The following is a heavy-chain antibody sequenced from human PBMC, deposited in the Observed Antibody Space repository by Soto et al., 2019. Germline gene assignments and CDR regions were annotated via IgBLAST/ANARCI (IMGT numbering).Heavy chain of an antibody. V-gene: IGHV1-8*01. CDR3: ARAHTTLGYCSGGGCYPPLNYYGMDV. D-gene: IGHD2-15*01. CDR2: MNPNSGST. Sequence: ASVEVSCKASGYTFTSYDINWVRQATGQGLEWMGWMNPNSGSTGYAQKFQGRVTMTRNTSISTAYMELSSLRSEDTAVYYCARAHTTLGYCSGGGCYPPLNYYGMDVWGQGTTVTVSS. J-gene: IGHJ6*02. CDR1: GYTFTSYD.